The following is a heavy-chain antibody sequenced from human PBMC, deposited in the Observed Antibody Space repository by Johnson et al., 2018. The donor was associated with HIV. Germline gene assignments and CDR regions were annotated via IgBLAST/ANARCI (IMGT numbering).Heavy chain of an antibody. V-gene: IGHV3-53*01. CDR3: TTNPVAFDI. D-gene: IGHD1-14*01. Sequence: VQLVESGGGLIQPGGSLRLSCAASEFTVSSNYMSWVRQAPGKGLEWVSVIYRGGSTYYADSVKGRFTISRDNSKNTLYLQMNSLRADDTAVYYCTTNPVAFDIWGQGTMVTVSS. CDR2: IYRGGST. CDR1: EFTVSSNY. J-gene: IGHJ3*02.